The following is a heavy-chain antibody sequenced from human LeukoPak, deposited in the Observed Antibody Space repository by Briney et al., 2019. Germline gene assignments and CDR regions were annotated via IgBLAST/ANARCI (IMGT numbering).Heavy chain of an antibody. D-gene: IGHD3/OR15-3a*01. V-gene: IGHV4-59*08. CDR3: ARLRDYYFDY. Sequence: SETLSLTCTVSGGSISSYYWSWIRQPPGKGLEWIGYIYYSGSTNYNPSLKSRVTISVDTSKNQFFLKLSSVTAADTAVYYGARLRDYYFDYWGQGTLVTVSS. CDR1: GGSISSYY. J-gene: IGHJ4*02. CDR2: IYYSGST.